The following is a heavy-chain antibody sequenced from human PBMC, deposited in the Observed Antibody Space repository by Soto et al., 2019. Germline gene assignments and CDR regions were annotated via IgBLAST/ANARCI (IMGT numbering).Heavy chain of an antibody. CDR1: GGTFNNYA. J-gene: IGHJ4*02. D-gene: IGHD5-12*01. CDR2: IIPIFNSA. CDR3: AREVTVASYSFDF. Sequence: QVQLVQSGAEVKRPGSSVKVSCKASGGTFNNYALSWVRQAPGQGLECMGGIIPIFNSANYAQKFQGRVTITADASTSTAYMELRSLRPDDTAVYYCAREVTVASYSFDFWGQGNLVTVSS. V-gene: IGHV1-69*01.